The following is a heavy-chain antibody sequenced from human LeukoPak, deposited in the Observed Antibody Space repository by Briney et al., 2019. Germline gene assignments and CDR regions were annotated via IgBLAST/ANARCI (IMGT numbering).Heavy chain of an antibody. V-gene: IGHV4-59*01. CDR1: GGSISSYY. CDR2: IYYSAPT. J-gene: IGHJ4*02. CDR3: ASGLSGVSGVAL. Sequence: SETLSLTCTVSGGSISSYYWSWIRQPPGKGLEWIGYIYYSAPTHYHPSLKRRLTISVDTSKNQFSLKLSSVTAADTAVYYCASGLSGVSGVALWGQGTLVTVSS. D-gene: IGHD3-3*01.